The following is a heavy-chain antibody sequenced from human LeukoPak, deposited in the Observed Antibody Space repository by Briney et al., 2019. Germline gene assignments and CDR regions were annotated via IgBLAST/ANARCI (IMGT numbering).Heavy chain of an antibody. CDR3: ARDREYSSSGLVWFDP. V-gene: IGHV4-59*02. D-gene: IGHD6-6*01. CDR2: IYYSGST. Sequence: SETLFLTCTVSGGSVSGYYWSWIRQPPGKGLEWIGYIYYSGSTNYNPSLKSRVTISVDTSENQFSLKLTSVTAADTAVYYCARDREYSSSGLVWFDPWGHGILITVSS. CDR1: GGSVSGYY. J-gene: IGHJ5*02.